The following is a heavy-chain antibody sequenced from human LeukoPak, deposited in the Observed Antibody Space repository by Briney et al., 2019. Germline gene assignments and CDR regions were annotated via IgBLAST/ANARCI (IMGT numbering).Heavy chain of an antibody. Sequence: SETLSLTCTVSGGSISSYYWSWIRQPPGKGLEWIGYTYYSGSTNYNPSLKSRVTISVDRSKNQFSLKLSSVTAADTAVYYCARLEDYVWGSYPIHWGQGTLVTVSS. V-gene: IGHV4-59*12. D-gene: IGHD3-16*02. J-gene: IGHJ4*02. CDR3: ARLEDYVWGSYPIH. CDR1: GGSISSYY. CDR2: TYYSGST.